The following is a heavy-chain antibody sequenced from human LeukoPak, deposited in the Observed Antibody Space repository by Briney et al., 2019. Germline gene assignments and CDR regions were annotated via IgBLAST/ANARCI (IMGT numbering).Heavy chain of an antibody. D-gene: IGHD2-2*01. CDR3: ARDGEDIVVVPGDDAFDI. J-gene: IGHJ3*02. Sequence: GGSLRLSCAASGFTFSSYSMNWVRQAPGKGLEWVSSISSSSSYIYYADSVKGRSSISRDNAKNSLYLQMNSLRAEDTAVYYCARDGEDIVVVPGDDAFDIWGQGTMVTVSS. CDR1: GFTFSSYS. V-gene: IGHV3-21*01. CDR2: ISSSSSYI.